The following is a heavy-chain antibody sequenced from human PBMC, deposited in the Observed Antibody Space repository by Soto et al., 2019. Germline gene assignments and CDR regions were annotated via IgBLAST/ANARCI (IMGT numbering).Heavy chain of an antibody. V-gene: IGHV3-23*01. J-gene: IGHJ1*01. CDR1: GFTFSTYA. Sequence: PGGSLRLSCAASGFTFSTYAMTWVRQAPGKGLEWVSGISGSGGSTYYADSVKGRFTISRDNSKNTLYLQMNSLRAEDTAVYYCARTFGGVIVAYFQHWGQGTLVTVSS. D-gene: IGHD3-16*02. CDR2: ISGSGGST. CDR3: ARTFGGVIVAYFQH.